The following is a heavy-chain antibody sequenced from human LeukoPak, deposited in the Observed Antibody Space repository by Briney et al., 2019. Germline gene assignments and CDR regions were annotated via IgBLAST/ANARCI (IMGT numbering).Heavy chain of an antibody. CDR2: IYYSGST. Sequence: SETLSLTCTVSGYSISSGYYWGWIRQPPGKGLEWIGSIYYSGSTYYNPSLKSRVTISVDTSKNQFSLKLSSVTAADTAVYYCARDHHYYDSSNNAFDIWGQGTMVTVSS. D-gene: IGHD3-22*01. CDR3: ARDHHYYDSSNNAFDI. CDR1: GYSISSGYY. J-gene: IGHJ3*02. V-gene: IGHV4-38-2*02.